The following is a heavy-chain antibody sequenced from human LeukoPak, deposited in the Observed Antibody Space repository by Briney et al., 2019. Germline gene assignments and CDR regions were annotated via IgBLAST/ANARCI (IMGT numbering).Heavy chain of an antibody. Sequence: SETLSLTCAVYDGSFSGYYCSWIRQPPGKGLEWIGDINHSGSTNYNPSLKSRVTISVDTSKNQFSLKLSSVTAADTAVYYCARGKGGTIYYYYYMDVWGKGTTVTISS. CDR3: ARGKGGTIYYYYYMDV. CDR1: DGSFSGYY. CDR2: INHSGST. J-gene: IGHJ6*03. V-gene: IGHV4-34*01.